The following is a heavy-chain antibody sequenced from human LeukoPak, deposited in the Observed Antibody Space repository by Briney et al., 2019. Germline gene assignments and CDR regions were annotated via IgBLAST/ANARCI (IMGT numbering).Heavy chain of an antibody. CDR3: ARSVVAATLYYFDY. D-gene: IGHD2-15*01. Sequence: SETLSLTCAVYGGSFSGYYWSWIRQPPGKGLEWIGYIYYSGSTNYNPSLKSRVTISVDTSKNQFSLKLSSVTAADTAVYYCARSVVAATLYYFDYWGQGTLVTVSS. CDR1: GGSFSGYY. V-gene: IGHV4-59*08. J-gene: IGHJ4*02. CDR2: IYYSGST.